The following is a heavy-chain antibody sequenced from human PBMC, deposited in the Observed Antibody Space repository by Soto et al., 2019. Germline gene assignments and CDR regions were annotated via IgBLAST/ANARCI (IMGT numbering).Heavy chain of an antibody. CDR2: SNGGNGFT. Sequence: QVQLVQSGAEVRTPGASVKISCKASGYTFRSHGVQWVRQAPGQRLEWVGWSNGGNGFTKYSQEFQDRVTITRDTAASTIYMELHSLTSDDTAVYYCARHSYSDALDVWGQGTTVTVSS. D-gene: IGHD4-17*01. CDR3: ARHSYSDALDV. CDR1: GYTFRSHG. V-gene: IGHV1-3*02. J-gene: IGHJ6*02.